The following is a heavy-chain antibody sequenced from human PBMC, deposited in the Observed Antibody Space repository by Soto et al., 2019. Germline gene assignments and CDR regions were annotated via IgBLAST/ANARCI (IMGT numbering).Heavy chain of an antibody. CDR2: SIPIFGTA. V-gene: IGHV1-69*13. Sequence: GASVKVSCKASGGTFNNYPITWVRQAPGEGLEWMGGSIPIFGTANYAQNFQGRVTISVDESTSTAYMELSSLRSEDTAVYYCARGRGYSGDDHYYYFDMDVWGKGTTVTVSS. CDR3: ARGRGYSGDDHYYYFDMDV. J-gene: IGHJ6*04. D-gene: IGHD5-12*01. CDR1: GGTFNNYP.